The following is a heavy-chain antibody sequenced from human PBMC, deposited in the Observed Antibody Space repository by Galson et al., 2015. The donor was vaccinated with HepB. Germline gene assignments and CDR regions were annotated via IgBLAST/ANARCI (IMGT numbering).Heavy chain of an antibody. Sequence: ETLFSTCTVAGDSMNKSFCRWIRQAAEKTQEVLGRSRGPGGTKYNASLKDRITRSVATSINQFSLTLRSVTAADTAIYSCARVGLDHDTLTGRSVYYTGLDMWGQGTAVTF. D-gene: IGHD3-9*01. CDR3: ARVGLDHDTLTGRSVYYTGLDM. J-gene: IGHJ6*02. CDR2: SRGPGGT. V-gene: IGHV4-4*07. CDR1: GDSMNKSF.